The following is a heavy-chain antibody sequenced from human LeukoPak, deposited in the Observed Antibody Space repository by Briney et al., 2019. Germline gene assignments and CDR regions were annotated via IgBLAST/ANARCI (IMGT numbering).Heavy chain of an antibody. Sequence: GASVKVSCKASGYTFTSYGISWVRQDPGQGLEWMGWISAYNGNTNYAQKLQGRVTMTTDTSTTTAYMELSSLRSEDTAVYYCARDRDSSGYYHNGNGMDVWGQGTTVTVS. J-gene: IGHJ6*02. CDR3: ARDRDSSGYYHNGNGMDV. CDR1: GYTFTSYG. CDR2: ISAYNGNT. D-gene: IGHD3-22*01. V-gene: IGHV1-18*01.